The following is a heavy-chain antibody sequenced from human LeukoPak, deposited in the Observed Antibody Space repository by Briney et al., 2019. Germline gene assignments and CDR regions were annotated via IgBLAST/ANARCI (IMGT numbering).Heavy chain of an antibody. V-gene: IGHV3-21*01. D-gene: IGHD3-9*01. CDR3: ARDWPYYDILTGYSPGYGMDV. J-gene: IGHJ6*02. CDR1: GFTFSSYS. CDR2: ISSSSSYI. Sequence: GALILSCAASGFTFSSYSMNWVRQAPGKGLEWVSSISSSSSYIYYADSVKGRFTISRDNAKNSLYLQMNSLRAEDTAVYYCARDWPYYDILTGYSPGYGMDVWGQGTTVTVSS.